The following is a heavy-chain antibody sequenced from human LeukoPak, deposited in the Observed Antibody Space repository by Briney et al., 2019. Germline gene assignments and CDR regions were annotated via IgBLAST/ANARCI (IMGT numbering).Heavy chain of an antibody. Sequence: SETLSLTCTVSGGSISSYYWSWIRQPPGKGLERIAYISDIGSINYNPSLKSRVTISLDTSKNRFSLKLSSVTAADTAVYYCAGHHPRNTVDFWGQGTLVTVSS. J-gene: IGHJ4*02. CDR3: AGHHPRNTVDF. V-gene: IGHV4-59*08. CDR2: ISDIGSI. CDR1: GGSISSYY. D-gene: IGHD2/OR15-2a*01.